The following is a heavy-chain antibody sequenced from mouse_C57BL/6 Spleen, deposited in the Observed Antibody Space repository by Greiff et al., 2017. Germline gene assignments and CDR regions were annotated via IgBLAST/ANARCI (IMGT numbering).Heavy chain of an antibody. Sequence: VQLQQPGAELVKPGASVKLSCKASGYTFTSYWMQWVKQRPGQGLEWIGEIDPSDSYTNYNQKFKGKATLTVDTSSSTAYMQLSSLTSEDSAVYYCASLYGEGDWYFDVWGTGTTVTVSS. D-gene: IGHD2-13*01. CDR1: GYTFTSYW. CDR2: IDPSDSYT. CDR3: ASLYGEGDWYFDV. V-gene: IGHV1-50*01. J-gene: IGHJ1*03.